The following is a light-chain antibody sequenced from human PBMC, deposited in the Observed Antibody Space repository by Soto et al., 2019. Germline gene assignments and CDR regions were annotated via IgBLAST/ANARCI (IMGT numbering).Light chain of an antibody. CDR3: TSYTSSITTLV. J-gene: IGLJ3*02. Sequence: QSALTQPASVSGSPGQSITISCTGTSSDVGGYDYVSWYQQHPGKAPKLMIYEVNNRPSGVSNRFSGSKSGNTASLTISGLQDEDEADYYCTSYTSSITTLVFGGGTKLTVL. V-gene: IGLV2-14*01. CDR2: EVN. CDR1: SSDVGGYDY.